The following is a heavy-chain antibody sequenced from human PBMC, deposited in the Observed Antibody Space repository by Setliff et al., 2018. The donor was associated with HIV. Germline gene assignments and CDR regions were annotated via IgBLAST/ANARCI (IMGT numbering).Heavy chain of an antibody. CDR3: ARDRDNFWSGPFDY. CDR1: GDTVTGHS. CDR2: LNTGNGKT. J-gene: IGHJ4*02. D-gene: IGHD3-3*01. Sequence: ASVKVSCKAFGDTVTGHSIHWVRQAPGQRLEWMGWLNTGNGKTKYSQRFQDRVTFTRDTSARTAYMVLRSLRSEDSAVYYCARDRDNFWSGPFDYWGQGTPVTVSS. V-gene: IGHV1-3*04.